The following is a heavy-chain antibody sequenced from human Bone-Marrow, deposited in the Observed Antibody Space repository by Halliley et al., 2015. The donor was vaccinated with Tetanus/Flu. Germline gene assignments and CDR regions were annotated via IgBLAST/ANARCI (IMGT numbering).Heavy chain of an antibody. D-gene: IGHD3-10*01. CDR2: IDPSDSHS. J-gene: IGHJ4*02. CDR3: QTGYGFGDELYFDY. V-gene: IGHV5-10-1*01. Sequence: GMGRIDPSDSHSNYSPSFQGHVTISADESISTAYMQWSSLRASDTAIYYCQTGYGFGDELYFDYWGQGTLVTVSS.